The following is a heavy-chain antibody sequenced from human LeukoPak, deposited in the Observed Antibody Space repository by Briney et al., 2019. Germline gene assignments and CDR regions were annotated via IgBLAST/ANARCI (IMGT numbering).Heavy chain of an antibody. V-gene: IGHV3-30-3*01. CDR3: AKDLPGDWLIDY. CDR2: ISYDGSNK. D-gene: IGHD2-21*02. CDR1: GFTFSSYA. Sequence: PGGSLRLSCAASGFTFSSYAMHWVRQAPGKGLEWVAVISYDGSNKYYADSVKGRFTISRDNSKNTLYLQMNSLRAEDTAVYYCAKDLPGDWLIDYWGQGTLVTVSS. J-gene: IGHJ4*02.